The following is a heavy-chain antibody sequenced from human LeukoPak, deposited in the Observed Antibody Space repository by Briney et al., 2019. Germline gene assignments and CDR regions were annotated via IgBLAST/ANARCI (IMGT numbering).Heavy chain of an antibody. CDR2: INSGGST. V-gene: IGHV3-53*01. Sequence: PEGSLRLSCAASGFTVSSNYMSWVRQPPGKGLEWVSVINSGGSTNYADSVKGRFTISRDNSKNTLYLQMNSLRAEDTAVYYCARDLFHWGQGTLVTVSS. J-gene: IGHJ4*02. CDR1: GFTVSSNY. D-gene: IGHD2-21*01. CDR3: ARDLFH.